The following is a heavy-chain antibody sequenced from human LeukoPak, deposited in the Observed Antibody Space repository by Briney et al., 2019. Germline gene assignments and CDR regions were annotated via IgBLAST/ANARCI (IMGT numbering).Heavy chain of an antibody. CDR3: ASLEQTYYYDSSGYYFDY. Sequence: PSETLSLTCAVSGYSISSGYYLGWIRQPPGKGLEWVGSIYHSGSTYYNPSLKSRVTIPVDTSKNQFSLKLSSVTAADTAVYYCASLEQTYYYDSSGYYFDYWGQGTLVTVSS. V-gene: IGHV4-38-2*01. CDR1: GYSISSGYY. CDR2: IYHSGST. D-gene: IGHD3-22*01. J-gene: IGHJ4*02.